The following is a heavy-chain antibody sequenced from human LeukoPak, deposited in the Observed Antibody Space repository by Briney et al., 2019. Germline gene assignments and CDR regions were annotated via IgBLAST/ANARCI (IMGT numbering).Heavy chain of an antibody. CDR1: GYTFTSYY. V-gene: IGHV1-46*01. Sequence: GASVKVSCKASGYTFTSYYMHWVRQAPGQALEGMGIINPSGGSTSYAQKFQGRVTMTMDTSTSTVYMELSSLRSEDTAVYYCARDDSIVEANFDYWGQGTLVTVSS. J-gene: IGHJ4*02. CDR2: INPSGGST. CDR3: ARDDSIVEANFDY. D-gene: IGHD1-26*01.